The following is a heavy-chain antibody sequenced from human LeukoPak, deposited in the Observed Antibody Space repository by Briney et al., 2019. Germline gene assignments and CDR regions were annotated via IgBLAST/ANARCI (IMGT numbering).Heavy chain of an antibody. V-gene: IGHV3-20*04. D-gene: IGHD2-8*01. J-gene: IGHJ3*02. Sequence: PGGSLRLSCAASGFTFSSYAMSWVREAPGTGLEWVSGINWNGGSTRYADSVKGRFTISRDNAKNSLYLQMNSLRAEDTALYYCARDLRILYYSLDAFHIWGQGTMVTVSS. CDR1: GFTFSSYA. CDR3: ARDLRILYYSLDAFHI. CDR2: INWNGGST.